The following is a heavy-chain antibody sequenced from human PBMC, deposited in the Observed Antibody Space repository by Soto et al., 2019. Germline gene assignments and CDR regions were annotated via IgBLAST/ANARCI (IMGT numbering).Heavy chain of an antibody. CDR1: GGTFSSYA. J-gene: IGHJ6*02. CDR3: ARDCSSTSCYNGPHYYYGMDV. CDR2: IIPIFGTA. Sequence: GASVKVSCKASGGTFSSYAISWVRQAPGQGLEWMGGIIPIFGTANYAQKFQGRVTITADESTSTAYMELSSLRSEDKAVDYCARDCSSTSCYNGPHYYYGMDVWGQGTTVTVSS. D-gene: IGHD2-2*02. V-gene: IGHV1-69*13.